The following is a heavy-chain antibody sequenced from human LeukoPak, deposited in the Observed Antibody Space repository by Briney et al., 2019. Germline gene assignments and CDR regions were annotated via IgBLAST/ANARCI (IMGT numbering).Heavy chain of an antibody. CDR3: ARAGGRYGGNSNGG. CDR1: GFTFRNYS. J-gene: IGHJ4*02. D-gene: IGHD4-23*01. CDR2: IGSNSGFI. V-gene: IGHV3-21*01. Sequence: GGSLRLSCAASGFTFRNYSMNWVRQALGKGLEWVSSIGSNSGFIYYTDSIKGRFSISRDNAKNSLYLQMNSLRAEDTAVYYCARAGGRYGGNSNGGWGQGTLVTVSS.